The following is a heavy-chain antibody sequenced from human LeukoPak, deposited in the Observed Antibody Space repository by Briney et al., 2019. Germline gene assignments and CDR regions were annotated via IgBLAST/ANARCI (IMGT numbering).Heavy chain of an antibody. Sequence: GGSLRLSCAASAFTFSSYGMHWVRQAPGKGLEWVAYIQYDRTNEQYAHSVKGRFTISRDNAKNTLYLQMSSLRAEDTAVYYCARDFLHLGGWGQGTMVTVSS. V-gene: IGHV3-30*02. CDR2: IQYDRTNE. D-gene: IGHD3-16*01. CDR1: AFTFSSYG. J-gene: IGHJ3*01. CDR3: ARDFLHLGG.